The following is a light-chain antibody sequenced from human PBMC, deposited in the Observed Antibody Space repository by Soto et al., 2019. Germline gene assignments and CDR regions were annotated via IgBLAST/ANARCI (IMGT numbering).Light chain of an antibody. CDR3: LQDFKYPRT. V-gene: IGKV1-6*01. CDR2: GTF. CDR1: QDIRTE. J-gene: IGKJ1*01. Sequence: AIQMTQSPSSLSASVGDRVTITCRASQDIRTELGWYQQKPGKAPRLLIYGTFSLQSGVPSRFSGSGSGTDGTLTISSLQPDDFATYYCLQDFKYPRTFGQGTKVEVK.